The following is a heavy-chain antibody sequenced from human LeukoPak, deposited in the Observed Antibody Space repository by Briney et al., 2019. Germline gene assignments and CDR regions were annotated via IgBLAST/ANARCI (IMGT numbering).Heavy chain of an antibody. J-gene: IGHJ6*02. CDR1: GYTFTSYG. V-gene: IGHV1-18*01. Sequence: GASVKVSCKASGYTFTSYGISWVRQAPRQGLEWMGWISAYNGNTNYAQKLQGRVTMTTDTSTSTAYMELRSLRSDDTAVYYCARDCGGDCYRSVYYGMDVWGQGTTVTVSS. D-gene: IGHD2-21*02. CDR2: ISAYNGNT. CDR3: ARDCGGDCYRSVYYGMDV.